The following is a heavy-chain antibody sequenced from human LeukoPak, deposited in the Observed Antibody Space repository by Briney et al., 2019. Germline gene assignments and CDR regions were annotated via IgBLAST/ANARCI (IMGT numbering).Heavy chain of an antibody. V-gene: IGHV4-61*08. J-gene: IGHJ5*02. Sequence: NASQTLSLTCTVSGGSISSGGYYWSWIRQPPGKGLEWIGYIYNSGSTNHNPSLRSRVTISVDTSKNQFSLKLSSVTAADTAVYYCAKSWRPRRWPDSFDPWGQGTLVTVSS. CDR3: AKSWRPRRWPDSFDP. D-gene: IGHD5-24*01. CDR1: GGSISSGGYY. CDR2: IYNSGST.